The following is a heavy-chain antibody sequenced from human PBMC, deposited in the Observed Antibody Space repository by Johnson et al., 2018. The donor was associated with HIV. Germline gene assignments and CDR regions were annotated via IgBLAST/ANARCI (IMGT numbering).Heavy chain of an antibody. D-gene: IGHD6-19*01. CDR3: GPTRYTSGWPEGFAF. V-gene: IGHV3-30*14. CDR1: GFTFGDYA. J-gene: IGHJ3*01. Sequence: QVQLVESGGGLVQPGRSLRLSCTASGFTFGDYAMHWVRQAPGKGLEWVAVISYDAGKKYYADSVQGRFPISRDNSKNTLYLQMDSLSTEDMAVYYCGPTRYTSGWPEGFAFWGRGTMVAVSS. CDR2: ISYDAGKK.